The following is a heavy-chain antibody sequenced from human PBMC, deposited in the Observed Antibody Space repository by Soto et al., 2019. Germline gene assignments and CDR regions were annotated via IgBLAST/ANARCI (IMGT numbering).Heavy chain of an antibody. CDR1: GFTFRSDG. V-gene: IGHV3-33*01. Sequence: QVQLVESGGCVVQPGRSLRLSCAASGFTFRSDGMHWVRQAPGKGLEWVAVIWYDGSNKYYADSVKGRFTISRDNSNNTLYPQMSSLRAEDTAVYYCARMGPRVVKIYGMDVWGQGTTVTVSS. J-gene: IGHJ6*02. CDR2: IWYDGSNK. D-gene: IGHD3-3*01. CDR3: ARMGPRVVKIYGMDV.